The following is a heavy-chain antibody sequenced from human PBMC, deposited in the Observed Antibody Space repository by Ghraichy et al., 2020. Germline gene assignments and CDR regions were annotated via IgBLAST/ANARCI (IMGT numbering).Heavy chain of an antibody. Sequence: ASVKVSCKASGYTFTSYVISLVRQAPGQGLEWMGWISAYNGNTNYAQKLQGRVTMTTDTSTSTAYMELRSLRSDDTAVYYCARDGSSSFAPNYYYYGMDVWGQGTTVTVSS. CDR2: ISAYNGNT. J-gene: IGHJ6*02. D-gene: IGHD6-13*01. CDR1: GYTFTSYV. V-gene: IGHV1-18*01. CDR3: ARDGSSSFAPNYYYYGMDV.